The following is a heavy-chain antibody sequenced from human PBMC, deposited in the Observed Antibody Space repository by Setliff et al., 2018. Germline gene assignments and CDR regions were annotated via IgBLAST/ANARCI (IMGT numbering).Heavy chain of an antibody. CDR3: ARHVKDGSNPLYYYYGMDV. CDR2: IYYSGST. J-gene: IGHJ6*02. V-gene: IGHV4-39*01. D-gene: IGHD6-13*01. CDR1: GGSISSSSYY. Sequence: SETLSLTCTVSGGSISSSSYYWGWIRQPPGKGLEWIGTIYYSGSTYYNPSLKSRVTISVDTSKSQFSLKLSSVTAADTAVYYCARHVKDGSNPLYYYYGMDVWGQGTTVTVSS.